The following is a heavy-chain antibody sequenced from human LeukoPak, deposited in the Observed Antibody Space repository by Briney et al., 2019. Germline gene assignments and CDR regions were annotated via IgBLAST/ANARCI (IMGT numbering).Heavy chain of an antibody. CDR3: AKAHNLGSSGVDY. J-gene: IGHJ4*02. V-gene: IGHV3-23*01. D-gene: IGHD1-26*01. CDR2: ISGSGGNT. Sequence: GGSLRLSCAASEFTFSSYGMSWVRQAPGNGLEWVSAISGSGGNTYYADSVKGRFTISRDNSKNTLYLQMNSLRAEDTAVYYCAKAHNLGSSGVDYWGQGTLVTVSS. CDR1: EFTFSSYG.